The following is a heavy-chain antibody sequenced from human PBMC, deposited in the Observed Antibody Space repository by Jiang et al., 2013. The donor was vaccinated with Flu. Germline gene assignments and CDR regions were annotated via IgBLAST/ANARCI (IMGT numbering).Heavy chain of an antibody. Sequence: CAASGFTFSSYGMHWVRQAPGKGLEWVAVISYDGSNKYYADSVKGRFTISRDNSKNTLYLQMNSLRAEDTAVYYCAILPEISYCSGGSCYFLDYWGQGTLVTVSS. J-gene: IGHJ4*02. CDR1: GFTFSSYG. D-gene: IGHD2-15*01. V-gene: IGHV3-30*03. CDR3: AILPEISYCSGGSCYFLDY. CDR2: ISYDGSNK.